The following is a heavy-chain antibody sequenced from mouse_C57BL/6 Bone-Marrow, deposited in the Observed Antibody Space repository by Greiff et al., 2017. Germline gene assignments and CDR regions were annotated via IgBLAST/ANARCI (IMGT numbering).Heavy chain of an antibody. V-gene: IGHV3-8*02. CDR1: GDSITSGY. D-gene: IGHD2-4*01. Sequence: VQLKESGPSLVKPSQTLSLTCSVTGDSITSGYWNWIRKFPGNKLEYMGYISYSGSTYYNPSLKSRISITRDTSKNQYYLQVNSVTTEDTATYYCARGVGLRRGGFDYWGQGTTLTVSS. J-gene: IGHJ2*01. CDR2: ISYSGST. CDR3: ARGVGLRRGGFDY.